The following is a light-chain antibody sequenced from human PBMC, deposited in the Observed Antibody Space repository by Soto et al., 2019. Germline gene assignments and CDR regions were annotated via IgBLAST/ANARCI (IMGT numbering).Light chain of an antibody. V-gene: IGKV1-39*01. CDR2: VAS. J-gene: IGKJ1*01. CDR1: QSIATY. Sequence: DIQMTQSPSSLSASVGDRVTITCRASQSIATYLNWYQLKTGKAPKLLIYVASTLQIGVPSRFSGSGSGTDFTLTISSLQPEDFATYYCQQSHSTPWTFGQGTKVEI. CDR3: QQSHSTPWT.